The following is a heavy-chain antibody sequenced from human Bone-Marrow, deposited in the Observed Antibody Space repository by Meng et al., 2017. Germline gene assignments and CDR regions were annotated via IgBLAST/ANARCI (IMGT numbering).Heavy chain of an antibody. J-gene: IGHJ5*02. CDR1: GFTFSSYS. V-gene: IGHV3-21*04. CDR3: AKVPYGDYFNWFDP. Sequence: GGSLRLSCAASGFTFSSYSMNWVRQAPGKGLEWVSSISSSSSYIYYADSVKGRFTISRDNSKNTLYLQMNSLRAEDTAIYFCAKVPYGDYFNWFDPRGQGTLVTVSS. CDR2: ISSSSSYI. D-gene: IGHD4-17*01.